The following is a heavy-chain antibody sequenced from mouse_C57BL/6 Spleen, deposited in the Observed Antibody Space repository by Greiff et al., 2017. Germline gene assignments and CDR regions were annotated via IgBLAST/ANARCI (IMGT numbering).Heavy chain of an antibody. CDR1: GFNIKDDY. V-gene: IGHV14-4*01. Sequence: EVKLVESGAELVRPGASVKLSCTASGFNIKDDYMHWVKQRPEQGLEWIGWIDPENGDTEYASKFQGKATITADTSSNTAYLQLSSLTSEDTAVYYCTTVNWDDFDYWGQGTTLTVSS. CDR2: IDPENGDT. J-gene: IGHJ2*01. CDR3: TTVNWDDFDY. D-gene: IGHD4-1*01.